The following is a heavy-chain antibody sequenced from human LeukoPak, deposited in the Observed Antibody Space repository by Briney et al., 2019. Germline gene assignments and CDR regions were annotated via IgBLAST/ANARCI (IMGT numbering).Heavy chain of an antibody. Sequence: PGGSLRLSCAASGFTFSSYSMNWVRQAPGKGLEWVSYISSSSDTIYYADSVKGRFTISRDNSKNTLYLQMNSLRAEDTAVYYCARELAALAGMDVWGQGTTVTVSS. CDR1: GFTFSSYS. CDR3: ARELAALAGMDV. J-gene: IGHJ6*02. V-gene: IGHV3-48*01. CDR2: ISSSSDTI. D-gene: IGHD6-6*01.